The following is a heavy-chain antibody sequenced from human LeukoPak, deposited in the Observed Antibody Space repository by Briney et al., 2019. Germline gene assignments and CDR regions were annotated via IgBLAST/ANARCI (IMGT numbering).Heavy chain of an antibody. Sequence: ASVKVSCKASGYSFTNFDINWVRQATGQAVEWMGWMNPNSGNKGYAQKFQGRVHMTMNTSITTAYMELSSLRSEDTAVYYCARGPQWRGDYYYMDVWGRGTTVTVSS. CDR2: MNPNSGNK. CDR1: GYSFTNFD. V-gene: IGHV1-8*01. CDR3: ARGPQWRGDYYYMDV. D-gene: IGHD6-19*01. J-gene: IGHJ6*03.